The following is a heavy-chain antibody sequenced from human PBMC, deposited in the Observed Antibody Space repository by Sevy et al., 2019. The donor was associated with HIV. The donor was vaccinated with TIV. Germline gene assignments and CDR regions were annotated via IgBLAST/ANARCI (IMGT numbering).Heavy chain of an antibody. CDR3: ARPKRAAGTFGWFDP. CDR2: IYTSGST. V-gene: IGHV4-4*07. D-gene: IGHD6-13*01. CDR1: GGSISSYY. J-gene: IGHJ5*02. Sequence: SETLSLTCTVSGGSISSYYWSWIRQPAGKGLEWIGRIYTSGSTNYNPSLKSRVTMSVDTSKNQFSLKLSSVTAADTAVYYCARPKRAAGTFGWFDPWGQGTLVTVSS.